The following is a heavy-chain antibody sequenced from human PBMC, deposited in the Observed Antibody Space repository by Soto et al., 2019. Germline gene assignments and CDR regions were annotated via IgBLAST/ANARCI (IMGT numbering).Heavy chain of an antibody. V-gene: IGHV3-21*01. CDR2: ISSSSSYI. Sequence: GRSLRLSCAASGFTFSSYSMNWVRQAPGKGLEWVSSISSSSSYIYYADSVKGRFTISRDNAKNSLYLQMNSLRAEDTAVYYCARGTDYGGPFDIWGQGTMVTVSS. J-gene: IGHJ3*02. CDR1: GFTFSSYS. D-gene: IGHD4-17*01. CDR3: ARGTDYGGPFDI.